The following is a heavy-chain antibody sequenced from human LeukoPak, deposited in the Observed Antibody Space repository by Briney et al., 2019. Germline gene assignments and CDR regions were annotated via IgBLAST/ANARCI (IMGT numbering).Heavy chain of an antibody. CDR2: ISWNSGSI. J-gene: IGHJ4*02. CDR3: AKDEDAGYDY. V-gene: IGHV3-9*01. CDR1: GFTFDDYA. Sequence: GRSLRLSCAASGFTFDDYAMHWVRQAPGKGLEWVSGISWNSGSIGYADSVKGRFTISRDNSKNTLYLQMNSLRAEDTAVYYCAKDEDAGYDYWGQGTLVTVSS. D-gene: IGHD3-22*01.